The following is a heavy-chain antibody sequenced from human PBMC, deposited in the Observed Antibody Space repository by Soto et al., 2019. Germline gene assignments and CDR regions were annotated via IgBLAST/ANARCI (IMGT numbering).Heavy chain of an antibody. Sequence: EVQLVESGGGSAQPGGSLRLSCAASGFTFSTFSMNWVRQAPGRGLEWISYISGGGRPISYADSVKGRFTISRDNAKNSLYLQMDSLTDEDTAVYYCARDLGWAFDSWGQGTLVTVSS. CDR2: ISGGGRPI. V-gene: IGHV3-48*02. CDR3: ARDLGWAFDS. CDR1: GFTFSTFS. J-gene: IGHJ4*02. D-gene: IGHD6-19*01.